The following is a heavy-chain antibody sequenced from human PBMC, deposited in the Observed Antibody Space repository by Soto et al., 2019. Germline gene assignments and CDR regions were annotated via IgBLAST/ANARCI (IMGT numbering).Heavy chain of an antibody. J-gene: IGHJ6*01. CDR1: SFTFSSYW. CDR2: IKQDGSEN. D-gene: IGHD6-19*01. V-gene: IGHV3-7*03. CDR3: ARDGPFISVAAPAFQYAMDV. Sequence: DVRLVESGGGLVQPGGSLRLSCAASSFTFSSYWLSWVRQAPGKGLEWVATIKQDGSENYYVDSVKGRFTISRDNAKNSRYLQMSSLRADDTAVYYCARDGPFISVAAPAFQYAMDVWGQGTTVTVSA.